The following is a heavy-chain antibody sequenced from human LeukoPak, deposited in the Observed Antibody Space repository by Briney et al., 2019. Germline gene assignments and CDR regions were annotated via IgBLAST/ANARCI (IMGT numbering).Heavy chain of an antibody. CDR1: GFTFSSYG. J-gene: IGHJ4*02. Sequence: GGSLRLSCAASGFTFSSYGMHWVRQAPGKGLEWVAVISYDGSNKYYADSVKGRFTISRDNSKNTLYLQMNSLRVEDTAVYYCVKDSYYSSSYFDYWGQGTLLTASS. CDR2: ISYDGSNK. D-gene: IGHD6-13*01. V-gene: IGHV3-30*18. CDR3: VKDSYYSSSYFDY.